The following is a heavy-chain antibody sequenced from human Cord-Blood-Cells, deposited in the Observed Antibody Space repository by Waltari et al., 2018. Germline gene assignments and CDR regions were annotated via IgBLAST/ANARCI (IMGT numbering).Heavy chain of an antibody. V-gene: IGHV3-30-3*01. CDR1: GCTFSSYA. Sequence: QVQLVESGGGVVQHGRSLRLSCAASGCTFSSYAMYWVRQAPGKGLEWVAVISYDGSNKYYADSVKGRFTISRDNSKNTLYLQMNSLRAEDTAVYYCARSWDQLGTAFDIWGQGTMVTVSS. CDR3: ARSWDQLGTAFDI. D-gene: IGHD2-2*01. CDR2: ISYDGSNK. J-gene: IGHJ3*02.